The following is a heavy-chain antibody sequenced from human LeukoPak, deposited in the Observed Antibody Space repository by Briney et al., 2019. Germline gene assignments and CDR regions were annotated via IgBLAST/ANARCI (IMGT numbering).Heavy chain of an antibody. CDR2: ISSSSSYI. Sequence: GGSLRLSCAASGFTFSSYSMNWVRRAPGKGLEWVSSISSSSSYIYYADSVKGRFTISRDNAKNSLYLQMNSLRAEDTAVYYCARDCTPFNRYPARYGMDVWGQGTTVTVSS. CDR1: GFTFSSYS. D-gene: IGHD1-1*01. CDR3: ARDCTPFNRYPARYGMDV. J-gene: IGHJ6*02. V-gene: IGHV3-21*01.